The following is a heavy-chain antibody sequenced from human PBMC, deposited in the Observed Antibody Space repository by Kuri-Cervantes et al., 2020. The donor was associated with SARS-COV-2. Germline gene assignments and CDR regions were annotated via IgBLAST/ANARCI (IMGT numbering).Heavy chain of an antibody. Sequence: SVKVSCKASGGTFSSYAISWVRQAPGQGLEWMGRIIPIFGTTNFPQKFQGRVTITTDESMSTAYMELSSLRSEDTAVYYCARVTGDLGVGAFDIWGQGTMVTVSS. D-gene: IGHD7-27*01. V-gene: IGHV1-69*05. J-gene: IGHJ3*02. CDR2: IIPIFGTT. CDR3: ARVTGDLGVGAFDI. CDR1: GGTFSSYA.